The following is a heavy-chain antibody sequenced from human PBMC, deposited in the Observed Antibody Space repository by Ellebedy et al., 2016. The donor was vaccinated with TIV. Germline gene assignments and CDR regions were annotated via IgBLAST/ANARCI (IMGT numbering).Heavy chain of an antibody. CDR2: IYYSGST. Sequence: MPSETLSLTCTVSGGSISSLSYYWGWIRHPPGKGLEWIGSIYYSGSTYYYPSLKSRVTMSIDTSKNQFSLKLSSVTAADTAVYYCARHHTVERGATDYWGQGTLVTVSS. J-gene: IGHJ4*02. CDR3: ARHHTVERGATDY. D-gene: IGHD1-1*01. CDR1: GGSISSLSYY. V-gene: IGHV4-39*01.